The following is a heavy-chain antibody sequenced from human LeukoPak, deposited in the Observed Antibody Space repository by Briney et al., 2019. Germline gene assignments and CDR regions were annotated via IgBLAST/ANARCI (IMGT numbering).Heavy chain of an antibody. Sequence: GGSLRLSCAASGFTFSSYAMHWVRQAPGKGLEYVSAISSNGGSTYYANSVKGRFTISRDNSKNTLYLQMGSLRAEDMAVYYCAREGGRYQLTPPSYFDYWGQGTLVTVSS. J-gene: IGHJ4*02. V-gene: IGHV3-64*01. CDR3: AREGGRYQLTPPSYFDY. CDR1: GFTFSSYA. D-gene: IGHD2-2*01. CDR2: ISSNGGST.